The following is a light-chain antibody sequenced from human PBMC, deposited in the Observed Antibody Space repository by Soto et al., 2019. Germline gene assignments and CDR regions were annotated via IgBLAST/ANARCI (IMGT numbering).Light chain of an antibody. CDR2: EVS. CDR1: SSDVGYYKF. V-gene: IGLV2-23*02. CDR3: CSYAGSDTWV. J-gene: IGLJ3*02. Sequence: QSALTQPASVSGSPGQSITISCTGTSSDVGYYKFVSWYQQHPGKAPNLMIYEVSKRPSGVSNRFSGSKSGNTASLTISGPQAGDEADYYCCSYAGSDTWVFGGGTKVTVL.